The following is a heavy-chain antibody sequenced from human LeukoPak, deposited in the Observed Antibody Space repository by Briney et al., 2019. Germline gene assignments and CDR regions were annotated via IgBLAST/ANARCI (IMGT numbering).Heavy chain of an antibody. D-gene: IGHD2-21*02. CDR1: GFTFSDSW. J-gene: IGHJ5*02. CDR2: TDGEGSRE. Sequence: PGGSLRLSCVAAGFTFSDSWMSWVRHVSGKGLEWVAQTDGEGSREKYVDSVKGRFTISRDNDKKSLYLEMINLTVEDTAVYYCAKEVTRVSRHAGDWFDPRGQGTRVTVSS. CDR3: AKEVTRVSRHAGDWFDP. V-gene: IGHV3-7*01.